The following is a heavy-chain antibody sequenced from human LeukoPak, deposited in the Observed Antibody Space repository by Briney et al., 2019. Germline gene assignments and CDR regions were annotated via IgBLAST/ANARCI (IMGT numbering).Heavy chain of an antibody. D-gene: IGHD3-3*01. Sequence: GSVKVSCKASGYTFTSYGISWVRQAPGQGLEWMGWISAYNGNTNYAQRLQGRVTMTTDTSTSSAYMELRSLRSDDTAVYYCARDPFPPIRFLEWLLDYWGQGTLVTVSS. CDR2: ISAYNGNT. V-gene: IGHV1-18*01. CDR1: GYTFTSYG. CDR3: ARDPFPPIRFLEWLLDY. J-gene: IGHJ4*02.